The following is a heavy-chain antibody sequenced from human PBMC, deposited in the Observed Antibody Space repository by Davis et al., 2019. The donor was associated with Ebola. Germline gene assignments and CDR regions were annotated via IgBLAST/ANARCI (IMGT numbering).Heavy chain of an antibody. CDR2: FSPFTDNT. CDR3: ARDIHDSGWSAADY. J-gene: IGHJ4*02. Sequence: ASVKVSCKTSGYRFTHYGINWVRQAPGQGLEWMGWFSPFTDNTNYAPKFEDRVTMTSDKSTRTAYMELKSLRSDDTAIYYCARDIHDSGWSAADYWGQGTLVTVSS. V-gene: IGHV1-18*01. D-gene: IGHD6-19*01. CDR1: GYRFTHYG.